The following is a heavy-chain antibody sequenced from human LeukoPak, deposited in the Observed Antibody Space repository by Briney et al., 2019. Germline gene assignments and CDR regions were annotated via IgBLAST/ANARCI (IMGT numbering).Heavy chain of an antibody. V-gene: IGHV3-23*01. CDR1: GFTFSSYA. Sequence: GGSLRLSCAASGFTFSSYAMSWVRQAPGKGLEWVSAISGSGGSTYYADSVKGRFTISRDNSKNTLYLQMNSLRAEDTAVYYCAGFKWELEGAFDIWGQGTMVTVSS. CDR2: ISGSGGST. J-gene: IGHJ3*02. D-gene: IGHD1-26*01. CDR3: AGFKWELEGAFDI.